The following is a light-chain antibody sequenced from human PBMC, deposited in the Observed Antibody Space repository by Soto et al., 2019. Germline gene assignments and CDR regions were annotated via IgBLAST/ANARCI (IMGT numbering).Light chain of an antibody. Sequence: QSVLTQPPSASGTPGQRVTISCSGSSSNIGSNYVYWYQQLPGTAPKLLIYRNNQRPSGVPDRFSGSKSGTSASLAISGRRPEDEADYYCAAWYDSLSGPVFGGGTKLTVL. V-gene: IGLV1-47*01. CDR2: RNN. J-gene: IGLJ3*02. CDR3: AAWYDSLSGPV. CDR1: SSNIGSNY.